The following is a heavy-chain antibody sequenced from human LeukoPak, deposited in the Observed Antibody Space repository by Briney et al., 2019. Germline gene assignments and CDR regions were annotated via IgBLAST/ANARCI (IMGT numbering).Heavy chain of an antibody. D-gene: IGHD3-3*01. CDR2: ISYDGSNK. CDR3: AKDARGKNSYYDFWSGYYYYYYYGMDV. J-gene: IGHJ6*02. CDR1: GFTFSSYA. Sequence: LGGSLRLSCAASGFTFSSYAMHWVRQAPGKGLEWVAVISYDGSNKYYADSVKGRFTISRDNSKNTLYLQMNSLRAEDTAVYYCAKDARGKNSYYDFWSGYYYYYYYGMDVWGQGTTVTVSS. V-gene: IGHV3-30-3*01.